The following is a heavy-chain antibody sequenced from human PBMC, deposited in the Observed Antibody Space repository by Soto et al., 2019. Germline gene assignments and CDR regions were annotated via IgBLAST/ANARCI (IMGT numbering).Heavy chain of an antibody. D-gene: IGHD3-10*01. V-gene: IGHV4-30-4*01. CDR3: ARDAWSVVRGLLISGGLDV. Sequence: PSETLSLTCTVSGGSISSGDYYWSWIRQPPGKGLEWIGYISNSGTAYYNPSLKSRVTISVDTSKNQFSLKLSSVTVADTAVYSCARDAWSVVRGLLISGGLDVGAQGTTVTVS. CDR2: ISNSGTA. J-gene: IGHJ6*02. CDR1: GGSISSGDYY.